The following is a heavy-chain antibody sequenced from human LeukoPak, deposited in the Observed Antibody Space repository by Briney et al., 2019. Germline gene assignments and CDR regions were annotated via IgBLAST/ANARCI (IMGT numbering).Heavy chain of an antibody. CDR3: AKDRSIGTYYTFDH. CDR1: GFTFSSYA. Sequence: GGSLRLSCAASGFTFSSYALSWVRQAPGKGLEWVSAISGSGGSTYYADSVKGRFTISRDNSNNRLYLHMSGLTAADTAVYYCAKDRSIGTYYTFDHWGQGILVTVSS. CDR2: ISGSGGST. V-gene: IGHV3-23*01. D-gene: IGHD1-26*01. J-gene: IGHJ4*02.